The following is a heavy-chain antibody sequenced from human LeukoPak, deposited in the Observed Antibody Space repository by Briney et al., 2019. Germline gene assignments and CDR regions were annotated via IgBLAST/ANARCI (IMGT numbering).Heavy chain of an antibody. CDR1: AFTFSSYS. CDR2: ISSSSSYI. Sequence: GSLRLSCVASAFTFSSYSMNWVRQAPGKGLEWVSSISSSSSYIYYADSVKGRFTISRDNAKNSLYLQMNSLRAEDTAVYYCAKDALVAGTRGGFDYWGQGTLVTVSS. J-gene: IGHJ4*02. V-gene: IGHV3-21*01. D-gene: IGHD6-19*01. CDR3: AKDALVAGTRGGFDY.